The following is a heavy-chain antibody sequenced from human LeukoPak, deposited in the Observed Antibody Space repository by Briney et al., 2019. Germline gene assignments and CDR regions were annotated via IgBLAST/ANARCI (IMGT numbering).Heavy chain of an antibody. CDR3: AKDSTTWYDTFDI. V-gene: IGHV3-74*01. CDR2: MNSDGSST. Sequence: GGSLRLSCAASGFTFSNYWMHWVRQAPGKGLVWVSRMNSDGSSTYYADSVKGRFTISRDNSKNTLYLQMSSLRAEDTAVYFCAKDSTTWYDTFDIWGQGTMVTVSS. CDR1: GFTFSNYW. D-gene: IGHD6-13*01. J-gene: IGHJ3*02.